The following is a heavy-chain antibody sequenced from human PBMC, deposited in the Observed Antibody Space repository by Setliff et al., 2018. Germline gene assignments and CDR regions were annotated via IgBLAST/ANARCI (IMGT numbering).Heavy chain of an antibody. CDR2: IYYSGST. J-gene: IGHJ4*02. D-gene: IGHD3-10*01. CDR1: GGSISNSGYS. V-gene: IGHV4-39*01. Sequence: PSETLSLTCTVSGGSISNSGYSWGWIRQPPGKGLEWIGSIYYSGSTYYKSSLKSRVTISVDTSENQFSLKLNSVTAADTAVYYCARGRYYGSGSYSLWGQGTLVTVSS. CDR3: ARGRYYGSGSYSL.